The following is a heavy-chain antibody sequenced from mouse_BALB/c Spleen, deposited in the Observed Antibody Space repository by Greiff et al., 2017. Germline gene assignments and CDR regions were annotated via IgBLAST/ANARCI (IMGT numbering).Heavy chain of an antibody. Sequence: EVQRVESGGGLVKPGGSLKLSCAASGFTFSDYYMYWVRQTPEKRLEWVATISDGGSYTYYPDSVKGRFTISRDNAKNNLYLQMSSLKSEDTAMYYCARGVWLRRAMDYWGQGTSVTVSS. CDR3: ARGVWLRRAMDY. V-gene: IGHV5-4*02. CDR1: GFTFSDYY. CDR2: ISDGGSYT. J-gene: IGHJ4*01. D-gene: IGHD2-2*01.